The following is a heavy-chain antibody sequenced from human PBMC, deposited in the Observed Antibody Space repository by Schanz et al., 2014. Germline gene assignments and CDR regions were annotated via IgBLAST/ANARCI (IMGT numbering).Heavy chain of an antibody. J-gene: IGHJ4*02. CDR3: ARGGPAYYFDD. CDR1: GFSVGNKY. CDR2: IYIGGNT. Sequence: EVQLMESGGGLVKPGGSLRLSCAASGFSVGNKYMNWVRQAPGKGLEWVSFIYIGGNTYYADSVTGRFTISRDNSKNTVYIQMNSLRAEDTAVYYCARGGPAYYFDDWGQGTLVTVSS. V-gene: IGHV3-66*01.